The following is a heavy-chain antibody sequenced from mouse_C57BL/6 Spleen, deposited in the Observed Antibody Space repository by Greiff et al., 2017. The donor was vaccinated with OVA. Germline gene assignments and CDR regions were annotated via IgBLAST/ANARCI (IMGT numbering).Heavy chain of an antibody. Sequence: ESGPGLVKPSQSLSLTCSVTGYSITSGYYWNWIRQFPGNKLEWMGYISYDGSNNYNPSLKNRIPITRDTSKNQFFLKLNSVTTEDTATYDGAREDYYGSSHYAMDYWGQGTSVTVSS. CDR2: ISYDGSN. V-gene: IGHV3-6*01. J-gene: IGHJ4*01. CDR1: GYSITSGYY. CDR3: AREDYYGSSHYAMDY. D-gene: IGHD1-1*01.